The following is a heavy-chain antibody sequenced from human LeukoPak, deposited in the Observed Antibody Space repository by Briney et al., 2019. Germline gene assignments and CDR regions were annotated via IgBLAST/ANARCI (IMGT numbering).Heavy chain of an antibody. D-gene: IGHD6-19*01. CDR2: INTDGCTT. J-gene: IGHJ5*02. CDR1: GFPFNNYW. Sequence: GGSLKLSCAASGFPFNNYWMHWVRQAPGKGLVWVSSINTDGCTTRYAASVQGRFTISRDNAKNTLSLQMNSLRDDDTAVYYCARAGASGWYAAGWFDPWGQGTLVTVSS. V-gene: IGHV3-74*01. CDR3: ARAGASGWYAAGWFDP.